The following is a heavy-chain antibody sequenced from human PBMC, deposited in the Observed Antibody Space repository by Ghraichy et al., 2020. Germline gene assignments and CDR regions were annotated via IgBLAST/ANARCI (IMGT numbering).Heavy chain of an antibody. CDR3: ARDPHYYDSSGYYYGGDY. Sequence: GGSLRLSCAASGFTFSSYSMNWVRQAPGKGLEWVSYISSSSSTIYYADSVKGRFTISRDNAKNSLYLQMNSLRDEDTAVYYCARDPHYYDSSGYYYGGDYWGQGTLVNVSS. D-gene: IGHD3-22*01. J-gene: IGHJ4*02. CDR2: ISSSSSTI. CDR1: GFTFSSYS. V-gene: IGHV3-48*02.